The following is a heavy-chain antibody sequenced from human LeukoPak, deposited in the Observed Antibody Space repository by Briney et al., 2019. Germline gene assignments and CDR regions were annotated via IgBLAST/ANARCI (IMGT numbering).Heavy chain of an antibody. V-gene: IGHV1-18*01. D-gene: IGHD2-2*02. Sequence: ASVKVSCKASGYTFTSYAINWVRQAPGQRLEWMGWISAYSGNTKSAQKLQGRVTMTTDTSTSTAYMELRSLRSDDTAVYYCARVLVPATIWGGRDVWGKGPTVTVSS. CDR3: ARVLVPATIWGGRDV. CDR1: GYTFTSYA. J-gene: IGHJ6*04. CDR2: ISAYSGNT.